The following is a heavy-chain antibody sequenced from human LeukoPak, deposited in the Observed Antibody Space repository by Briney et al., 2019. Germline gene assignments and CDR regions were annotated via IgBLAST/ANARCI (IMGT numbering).Heavy chain of an antibody. Sequence: ASVKVSFKASGYTFTGYYMHWVRQAPGQGLEWMGWINPNSGGTNYAQKFQGRVTMTRDTSISTAYMELSRLRSDDTAVYYCARDRRDSSGYYGYWGQGTLVTVSS. CDR1: GYTFTGYY. J-gene: IGHJ4*02. V-gene: IGHV1-2*02. D-gene: IGHD3-22*01. CDR2: INPNSGGT. CDR3: ARDRRDSSGYYGY.